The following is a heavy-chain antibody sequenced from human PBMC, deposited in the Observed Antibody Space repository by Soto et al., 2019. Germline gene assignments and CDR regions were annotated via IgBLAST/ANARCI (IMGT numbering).Heavy chain of an antibody. V-gene: IGHV3-53*01. CDR2: IYSGGNT. Sequence: EAQLVESGGGLIQPGGSLRLACAASGFTVSSNYMSWVRQAPGKGLEWVSVIYSGGNTYYADSVKGRFTISRDNSKNTLYLQMNSLRVEDTAVYYCARVTRGVRQYYFDYWGQGTLVTASS. J-gene: IGHJ4*02. CDR1: GFTVSSNY. D-gene: IGHD3-10*01. CDR3: ARVTRGVRQYYFDY.